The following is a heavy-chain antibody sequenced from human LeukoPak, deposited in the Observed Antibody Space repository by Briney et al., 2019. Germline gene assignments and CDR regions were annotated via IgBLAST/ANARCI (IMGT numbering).Heavy chain of an antibody. D-gene: IGHD6-13*01. CDR2: ISSSSSYI. CDR1: GFTFSSYS. V-gene: IGHV3-21*01. Sequence: PGGSLRLSCAASGFTFSSYSMNWVRQAPGKGLEWVSSISSSSSYIYYADSVKGRFTISRDDAKNSLYLQMNSLRAEDTAVYYCARVTAAAGAGYPVWGQGTTVTVSS. CDR3: ARVTAAAGAGYPV. J-gene: IGHJ6*02.